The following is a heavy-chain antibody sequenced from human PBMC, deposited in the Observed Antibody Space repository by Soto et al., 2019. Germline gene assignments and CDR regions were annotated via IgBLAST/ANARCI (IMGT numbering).Heavy chain of an antibody. J-gene: IGHJ2*01. D-gene: IGHD3-22*01. CDR3: TTDYYSYASSGYASWYFDL. V-gene: IGHV3-15*01. CDR2: IKRKTDGGTT. Sequence: EVQLVESGGGLVKPGGSLRLSCAASGFTFSNAWMSWVRQAPGKGLEWVGRIKRKTDGGTTDYAAPVKGRFTISRDDSKNTLYLQMNSLKTEDTAVYYCTTDYYSYASSGYASWYFDLWGRGTLVTVSS. CDR1: GFTFSNAW.